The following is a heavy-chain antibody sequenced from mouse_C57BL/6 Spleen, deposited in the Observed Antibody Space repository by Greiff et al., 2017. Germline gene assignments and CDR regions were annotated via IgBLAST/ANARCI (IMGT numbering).Heavy chain of an antibody. V-gene: IGHV5-17*01. D-gene: IGHD2-1*01. CDR2: ISSGSSTI. Sequence: EVQRVESGGGLVKPGGSLKLSCAASGFTFSDYGMHWVRQAPEKGLEWVAYISSGSSTIYYADTVKGRFTISRDNAKNTLFLQMTSLRSEDTAMYYCARGRAIYYGNYYFDYWGQGTTLTVSS. J-gene: IGHJ2*01. CDR1: GFTFSDYG. CDR3: ARGRAIYYGNYYFDY.